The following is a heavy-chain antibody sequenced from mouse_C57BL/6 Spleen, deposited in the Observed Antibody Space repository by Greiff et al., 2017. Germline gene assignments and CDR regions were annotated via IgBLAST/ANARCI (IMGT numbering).Heavy chain of an antibody. V-gene: IGHV1-76*01. CDR2: IYPGSGNT. D-gene: IGHD1-1*01. Sequence: VKLVESGAELVRPGASVKLSCKASGYTFTDYYINWVKQRPGQGLEWIARIYPGSGNTYYSEKFKGKATLTAEKSSSTAYMQLSSLTSEDSAVYFCAREGGSSYAMDYWGQGTSVTVSS. J-gene: IGHJ4*01. CDR3: AREGGSSYAMDY. CDR1: GYTFTDYY.